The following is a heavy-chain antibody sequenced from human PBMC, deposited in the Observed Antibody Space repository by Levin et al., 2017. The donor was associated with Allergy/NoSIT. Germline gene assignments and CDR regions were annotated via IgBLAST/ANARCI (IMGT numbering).Heavy chain of an antibody. CDR1: GFIFRSFA. D-gene: IGHD2-21*01. J-gene: IGHJ6*03. CDR2: ITGSGGST. V-gene: IGHV3-23*01. Sequence: GGSLRLSCAASGFIFRSFAMNWVRQAPGKGLEWVSTITGSGGSTYYADSVKGRFTISRDNSKNTLFLQMNSLRAEDTAIYYCAKPNCGGDGYTDSYYDYMDVWGKGTAVTVSS. CDR3: AKPNCGGDGYTDSYYDYMDV.